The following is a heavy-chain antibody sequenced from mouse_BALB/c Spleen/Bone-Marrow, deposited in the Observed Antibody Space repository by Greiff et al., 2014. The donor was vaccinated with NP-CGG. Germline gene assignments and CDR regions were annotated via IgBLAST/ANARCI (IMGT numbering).Heavy chain of an antibody. D-gene: IGHD2-1*01. CDR2: IYPGSGST. J-gene: IGHJ3*01. Sequence: LQQSGSELVRPGASVKLSCKASSYTFTSYLIHWVKQRPGQGLEWIGNIYPGSGSTNYDEKFKSKATLTVDTSSSTAYMQLSSLTSEDSAVYYCTRTYGNYPAWFAYWGQGTLVTVSA. CDR1: SYTFTSYL. V-gene: IGHV1S22*01. CDR3: TRTYGNYPAWFAY.